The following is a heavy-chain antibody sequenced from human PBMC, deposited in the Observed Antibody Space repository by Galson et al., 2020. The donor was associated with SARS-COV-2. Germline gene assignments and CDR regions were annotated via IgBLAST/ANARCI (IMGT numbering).Heavy chain of an antibody. D-gene: IGHD2-2*01. V-gene: IGHV4-39*07. CDR2: IYYSGST. J-gene: IGHJ4*02. CDR1: GGSISSSSYY. CDR3: ARGPLLFWVSTLVPTHPFDY. Sequence: ASETLSLTCTVSGGSISSSSYYWGWIRQPPGKGLEWIGSIYYSGSTYYNPSLKSRVTISVDTSKNQFSLKLSSVTAADTAVYYCARGPLLFWVSTLVPTHPFDYWGQGTLVTVSS.